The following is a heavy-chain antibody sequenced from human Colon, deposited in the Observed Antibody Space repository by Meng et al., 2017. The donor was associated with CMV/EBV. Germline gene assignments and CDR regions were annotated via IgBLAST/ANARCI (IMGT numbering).Heavy chain of an antibody. CDR3: VKDVGGTIMEATGWLES. J-gene: IGHJ5*01. CDR2: ISYDGSNK. V-gene: IGHV3-30-3*01. D-gene: IGHD1-26*01. CDR1: GLTFSSYA. Sequence: GESLKISCAASGLTFSSYAMHWVRQAPGKGLEWVAVISYDGSNKYYADSVKGRFTISRDNSKNTLYLQMNSLRAEDTAVYYCVKDVGGTIMEATGWLESWGQGTLVTVSS.